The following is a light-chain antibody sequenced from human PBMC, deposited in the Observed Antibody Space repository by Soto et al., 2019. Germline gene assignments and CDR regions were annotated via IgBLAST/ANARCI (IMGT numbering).Light chain of an antibody. V-gene: IGLV2-18*02. CDR1: NSDIGSYNR. CDR3: SSYTTSSTLV. CDR2: EVS. Sequence: QSALTQPPSVSGSPGQSVTISCSGTNSDIGSYNRVSWYQQPPGTAPKLIIYEVSHRPSGVPARFSGSKSANAASLTISGLQAEDEADYYCSSYTTSSTLVFGGGTKVTVL. J-gene: IGLJ3*02.